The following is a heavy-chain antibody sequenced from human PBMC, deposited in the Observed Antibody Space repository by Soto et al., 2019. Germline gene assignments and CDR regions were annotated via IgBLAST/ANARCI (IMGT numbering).Heavy chain of an antibody. CDR3: AREGAIKYCSSTSCYGSGGMDV. CDR2: INPNSGGT. Sequence: ASVKVSCKASGYTFTGYYMHWVRQAPGQGLEWMGWINPNSGGTNYAQKFQGWVTMTRDTSISTAYMELSRLRSDDTAVYYCAREGAIKYCSSTSCYGSGGMDVWGQGTTVTVSS. J-gene: IGHJ6*02. CDR1: GYTFTGYY. D-gene: IGHD2-2*01. V-gene: IGHV1-2*04.